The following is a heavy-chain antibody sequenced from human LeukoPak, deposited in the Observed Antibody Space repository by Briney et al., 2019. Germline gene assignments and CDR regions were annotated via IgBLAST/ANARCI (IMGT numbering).Heavy chain of an antibody. J-gene: IGHJ4*02. CDR3: VRYRSGSNRFDY. CDR2: INHSGST. Sequence: TSETLSLTCAVYGGSFSGYYWSWIRQPPGKGLEWIGEINHSGSTNYNPSLKSRVTISVDTSKVQFSLRLSSVTAADTGVYYCVRYRSGSNRFDYWGQGTLVTVSS. CDR1: GGSFSGYY. D-gene: IGHD6-19*01. V-gene: IGHV4-34*01.